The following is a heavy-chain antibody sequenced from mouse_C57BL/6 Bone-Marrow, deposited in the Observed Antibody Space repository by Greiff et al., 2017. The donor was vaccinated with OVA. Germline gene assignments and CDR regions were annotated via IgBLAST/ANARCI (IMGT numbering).Heavy chain of an antibody. J-gene: IGHJ1*03. CDR1: GSTFSDYG. CDR2: ISSGSSTI. V-gene: IGHV5-17*01. CDR3: ARRDYGSSYDYWYCDV. D-gene: IGHD1-1*01. Sequence: EVQLVESGGGLVKPGGSLKLSCAASGSTFSDYGMHWVRQAPEKGLEWVAYISSGSSTIYYADTVKGRFTLSRDNAKNTLSLQMTSLRSEDTAMYYCARRDYGSSYDYWYCDVWGTGTTVTVSS.